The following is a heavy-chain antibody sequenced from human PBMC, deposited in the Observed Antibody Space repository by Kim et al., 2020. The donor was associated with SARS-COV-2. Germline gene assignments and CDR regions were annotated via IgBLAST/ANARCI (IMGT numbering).Heavy chain of an antibody. Sequence: SVKVSCKASGFTFTSSAMQWVRQARGQRLEWIGWIVVGSGNTNYAQKFQERVTITRDMSTSTAYMELSSLRSEDTAVYYCAAEYQSSGYRGHWYFDLWGRGTLVTVSS. D-gene: IGHD3-22*01. CDR3: AAEYQSSGYRGHWYFDL. J-gene: IGHJ2*01. CDR2: IVVGSGNT. V-gene: IGHV1-58*02. CDR1: GFTFTSSA.